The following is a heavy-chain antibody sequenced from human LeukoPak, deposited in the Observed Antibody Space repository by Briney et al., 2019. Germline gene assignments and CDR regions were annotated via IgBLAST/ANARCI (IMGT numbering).Heavy chain of an antibody. CDR1: GYTFTSYD. J-gene: IGHJ3*02. CDR2: MNPNSGNT. Sequence: ASVKVSCKASGYTFTSYDINWVRQATGQGLEWMGWMNPNSGNTGYAQKFQGRVTITRNTSISTAYMELSSLRSKDTAVYYCARVARSYDAFDIWGQGTMVTVSS. V-gene: IGHV1-8*03. D-gene: IGHD1-26*01. CDR3: ARVARSYDAFDI.